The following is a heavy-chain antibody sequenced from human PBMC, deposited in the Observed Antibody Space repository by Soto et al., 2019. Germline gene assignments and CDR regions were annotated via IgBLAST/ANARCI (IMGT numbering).Heavy chain of an antibody. Sequence: QVQLVESGGGVVQPGRSLRLSCAGSGFTFVSHAMHWVRQAPGKGLEWVAVISFDGSDIYYADSVKGRFTISRDNSKNTLFLRMNSLRADDTAVYYCAATPKWGLLHIWGQGTMVTVSS. CDR1: GFTFVSHA. J-gene: IGHJ3*02. CDR3: AATPKWGLLHI. D-gene: IGHD1-26*01. CDR2: ISFDGSDI. V-gene: IGHV3-30*03.